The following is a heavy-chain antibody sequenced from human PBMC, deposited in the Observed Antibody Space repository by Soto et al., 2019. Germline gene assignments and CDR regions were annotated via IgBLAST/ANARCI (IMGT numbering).Heavy chain of an antibody. CDR3: ARRYGYYFDY. CDR1: GGSIGSYD. D-gene: IGHD4-17*01. J-gene: IGHJ4*02. V-gene: IGHV4-59*08. CDR2: IYYSGST. Sequence: ASVTMSLPYTVAGGSIGSYDGRWIRQPPGKGLEWIGYIYYSGSTNYNPSLKSRVTISVDTSKNQLSLKLSSVTAAAPAVYYCARRYGYYFDYWGQGTLVTLSS.